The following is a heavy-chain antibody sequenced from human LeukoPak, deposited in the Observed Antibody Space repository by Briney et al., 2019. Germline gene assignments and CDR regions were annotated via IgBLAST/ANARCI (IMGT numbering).Heavy chain of an antibody. CDR1: GGSISSGGYS. V-gene: IGHV4-30-2*01. CDR3: ARRTSPYNWFDP. Sequence: SETLSLTCAVSGGSISSGGYSWSWIRQPPGKGLEWIGYIYHSGSTYYNPALKSRVTISVDGAKNQFSLKLSSVPAADRAVFYCARRTSPYNWFDPWGQGTLVTVSS. D-gene: IGHD2-2*01. CDR2: IYHSGST. J-gene: IGHJ5*02.